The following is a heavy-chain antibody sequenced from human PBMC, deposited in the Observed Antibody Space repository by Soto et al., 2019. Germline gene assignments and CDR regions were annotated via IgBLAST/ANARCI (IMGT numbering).Heavy chain of an antibody. CDR2: ITGSGGVM. J-gene: IGHJ4*02. CDR3: AKVAPFILGSPV. D-gene: IGHD2-21*01. CDR1: GFDFSGSE. Sequence: VGSLRLSCTASGFDFSGSEMNWFRQSPGKGLEWVAYITGSGGVMFHADSVKGRFSISRDNAKNSLFLEMSDLTAADTGVYYCAKVAPFILGSPVWGQGTLVTVSS. V-gene: IGHV3-48*03.